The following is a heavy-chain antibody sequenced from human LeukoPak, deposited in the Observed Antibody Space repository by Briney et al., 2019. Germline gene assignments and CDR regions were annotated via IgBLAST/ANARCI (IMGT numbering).Heavy chain of an antibody. Sequence: SETLSLTCTVSGDSISSYYWSWIRQPPGKGLEWIGYISYSGSTNYNSSLQSRVTISVDASKSHFSLKLASVTAADTAVYYCARSTSTMTAYVYWGQGILVTVSS. CDR3: ARSTSTMTAYVY. V-gene: IGHV4-59*01. J-gene: IGHJ4*02. D-gene: IGHD3-9*01. CDR2: ISYSGST. CDR1: GDSISSYY.